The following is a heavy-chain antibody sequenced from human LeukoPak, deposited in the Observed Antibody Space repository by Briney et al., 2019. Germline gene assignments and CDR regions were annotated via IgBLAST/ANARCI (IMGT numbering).Heavy chain of an antibody. D-gene: IGHD2/OR15-2a*01. V-gene: IGHV1-46*03. CDR3: TIDLLTLDYFDD. J-gene: IGHJ4*02. CDR1: GYTFTSYY. CDR2: INPSGGST. Sequence: ASVKLSCKASGYTFTSYYMHWVRQAPGQGLEWMGIINPSGGSTSYAQKFQGRVTMTRDTSTSTVYMELSSLGSEDTAVYYWTIDLLTLDYFDDWGQGTLVTVSS.